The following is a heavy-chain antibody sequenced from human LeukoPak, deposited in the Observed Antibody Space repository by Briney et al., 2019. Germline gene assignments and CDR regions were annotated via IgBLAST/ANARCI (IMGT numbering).Heavy chain of an antibody. J-gene: IGHJ1*01. Sequence: ASVKVSCKASGYTFTGYYMHWVRQAPGQGLEWIGWINPNSGGTNYAQKFQGWGTMTRDTSISTAYMELSRLRSDDTAVYYCAREGGDCSGGSCYSYFQHWGQGTLVTVSS. CDR1: GYTFTGYY. CDR3: AREGGDCSGGSCYSYFQH. V-gene: IGHV1-2*04. CDR2: INPNSGGT. D-gene: IGHD2-15*01.